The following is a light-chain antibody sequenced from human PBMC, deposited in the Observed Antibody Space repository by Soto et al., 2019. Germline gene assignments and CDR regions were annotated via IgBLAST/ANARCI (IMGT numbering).Light chain of an antibody. CDR1: QSVSSY. V-gene: IGKV3-11*01. Sequence: EIVLTQSPATLSLSPGERANLSCRASQSVSSYLAWYQQKPGQAPRLLIYDASNRATGIPARFSGSGSGTDFTLTISSLEPEDFAVYYCQQRSNWPCTFGQGTKV. CDR2: DAS. CDR3: QQRSNWPCT. J-gene: IGKJ1*01.